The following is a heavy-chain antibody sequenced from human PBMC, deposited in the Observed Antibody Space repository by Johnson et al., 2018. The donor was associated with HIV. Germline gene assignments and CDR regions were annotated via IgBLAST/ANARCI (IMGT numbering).Heavy chain of an antibody. D-gene: IGHD6-13*01. CDR1: GFTFSSYW. Sequence: VQLVESGGGLVQPGRSLRLSCATSGFTFSSYWMSWVRQAPGKGLDWVANIKQDGGEKYYVDSVKGRFTISRDNAKNSLYLQMNSLRAEDTAVYYCARDRRGHLSWSSDAFDIWGQGTMVTVSS. V-gene: IGHV3-7*01. J-gene: IGHJ3*02. CDR3: ARDRRGHLSWSSDAFDI. CDR2: IKQDGGEK.